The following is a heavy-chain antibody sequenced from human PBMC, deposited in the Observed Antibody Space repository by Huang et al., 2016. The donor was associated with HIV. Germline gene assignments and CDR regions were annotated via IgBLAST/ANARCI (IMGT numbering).Heavy chain of an antibody. Sequence: QVQLVESGGGVVQPGRSLRLSCAASGFPFNNHAMHWVRQAPGKGLDWVEVISKDGSNNYYADSVKGRFTISRDSSKSTLFLHMTSLRTEDTAVYYCARAKDTWDAYDIWGQGTMVIVSS. D-gene: IGHD5-18*01. J-gene: IGHJ3*02. CDR1: GFPFNNHA. CDR2: ISKDGSNN. CDR3: ARAKDTWDAYDI. V-gene: IGHV3-30-3*01.